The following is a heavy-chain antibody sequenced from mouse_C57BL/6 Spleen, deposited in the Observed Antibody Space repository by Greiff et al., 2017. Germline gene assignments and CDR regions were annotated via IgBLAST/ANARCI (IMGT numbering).Heavy chain of an antibody. CDR3: ARKCYYDYDDVSWFAY. J-gene: IGHJ3*01. D-gene: IGHD2-4*01. CDR1: GYTFTSYW. V-gene: IGHV1-50*01. Sequence: QVQLQQPGAELVKPGASVKLSCKASGYTFTSYWMQWVKQRPGQGLEWIGEIDPSDSYTNYNQKFKGKATLTVDTSSSTAYMQRSSLTSEDSAVYYCARKCYYDYDDVSWFAYWGQGTLVTVSA. CDR2: IDPSDSYT.